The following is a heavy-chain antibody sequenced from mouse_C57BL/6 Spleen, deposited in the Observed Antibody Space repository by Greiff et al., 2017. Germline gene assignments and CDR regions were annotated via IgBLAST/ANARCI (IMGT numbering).Heavy chain of an antibody. J-gene: IGHJ2*01. Sequence: EVKLMESGPGLVKPSQSLSLTCSVTGYSITSGYYWNWIRQFPGNKLEWMGYISYDGSNNYNPSLKNRISITRDTSKNQFFLKLNSVTTEDTATYYCARNYDVFHFDYWGQGTTLTVSS. CDR2: ISYDGSN. D-gene: IGHD2-4*01. V-gene: IGHV3-6*01. CDR1: GYSITSGYY. CDR3: ARNYDVFHFDY.